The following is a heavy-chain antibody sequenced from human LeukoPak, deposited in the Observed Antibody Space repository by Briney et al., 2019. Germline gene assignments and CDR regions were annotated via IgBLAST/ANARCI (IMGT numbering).Heavy chain of an antibody. V-gene: IGHV3-30*18. CDR1: GFTFSSYG. Sequence: GGSLRLSCAASGFTFSSYGMHWVRQAPGKGLEWVAVISYDGSNKYYADSVKGRFTISRDNSKNMLYLQMDSLRAEDTAVYYCAKGHDFWSGYTPVPFDYWGQGTLVTVSS. D-gene: IGHD3-3*01. J-gene: IGHJ4*02. CDR2: ISYDGSNK. CDR3: AKGHDFWSGYTPVPFDY.